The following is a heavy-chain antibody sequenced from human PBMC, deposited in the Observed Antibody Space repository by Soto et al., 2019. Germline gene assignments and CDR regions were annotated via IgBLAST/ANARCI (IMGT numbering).Heavy chain of an antibody. V-gene: IGHV1-18*04. D-gene: IGHD6-19*01. J-gene: IGHJ4*02. CDR1: GYTFTSYG. Sequence: ASVKVSCKASGYTFTSYGISWVRQAPGQGLEWMGWISAYNGNTNYAQKFQGRVTMTRDTSLSTAYMELSSLTSDGTAVYYCARGRGWRDYWGQGTLVTVSS. CDR3: ARGRGWRDY. CDR2: ISAYNGNT.